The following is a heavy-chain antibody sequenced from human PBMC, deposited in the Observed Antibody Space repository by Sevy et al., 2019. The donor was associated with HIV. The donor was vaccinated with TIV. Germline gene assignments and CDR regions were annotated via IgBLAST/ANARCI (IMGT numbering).Heavy chain of an antibody. Sequence: GGSLRLSCTASGFTFSSYEMNWVRQAPGKGLEWDSYISNSGSTIHYSHSVKGRLTMSRDNAKNPLYLQMNSLRAEDTAVYYCARDLPPSVTTVPHFDYWGRGTLVTVSS. D-gene: IGHD4-17*01. CDR3: ARDLPPSVTTVPHFDY. J-gene: IGHJ4*02. CDR2: ISNSGSTI. CDR1: GFTFSSYE. V-gene: IGHV3-48*03.